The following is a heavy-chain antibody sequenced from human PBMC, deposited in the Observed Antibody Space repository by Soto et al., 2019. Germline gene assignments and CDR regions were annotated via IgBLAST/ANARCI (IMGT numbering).Heavy chain of an antibody. CDR1: GGSISSNNW. V-gene: IGHV4-4*02. Sequence: QVQLQASGPGLVKPSGTLSLTCGVSGGSISSNNWWSWVRQPPGKGLEYIGEIYHSGSTNYNPSLKSRVTISVDKSKNQFSLKLSSVTAADTAVYYCARGRDDGSGSLNWFDRWGQGTLVTVSS. J-gene: IGHJ5*02. D-gene: IGHD3-10*01. CDR2: IYHSGST. CDR3: ARGRDDGSGSLNWFDR.